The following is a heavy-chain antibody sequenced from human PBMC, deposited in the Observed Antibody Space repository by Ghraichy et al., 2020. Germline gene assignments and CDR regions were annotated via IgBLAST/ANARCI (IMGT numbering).Heavy chain of an antibody. Sequence: SETLSFTCSVSGVSINTYYWSWIRQPPGKGLEYIGYIHSNGGTNCKPSLRSRVTISIDTSKSQFSLKMNSVTAADTAVYYCASSLTPYADSDYWGQGALVTVSS. CDR1: GVSINTYY. J-gene: IGHJ4*02. D-gene: IGHD2-2*01. CDR3: ASSLTPYADSDY. V-gene: IGHV4-59*01. CDR2: IHSNGGT.